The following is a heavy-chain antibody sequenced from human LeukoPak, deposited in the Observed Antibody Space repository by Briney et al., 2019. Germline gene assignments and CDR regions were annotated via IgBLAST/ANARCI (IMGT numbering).Heavy chain of an antibody. V-gene: IGHV3-30*03. CDR3: ARRALRGQTVRGGHHLGP. J-gene: IGHJ5*02. CDR1: GFSIYTYG. Sequence: GRSLRLSCVASGFSIYTYGMNWVRQAPGKGLEWVATISDDGLNTYYSDSVKGRFTISRDDSNNALSPEVTSLRSEDTAIYYCARRALRGQTVRGGHHLGPWGLGTLVAVSS. CDR2: ISDDGLNT. D-gene: IGHD1-14*01.